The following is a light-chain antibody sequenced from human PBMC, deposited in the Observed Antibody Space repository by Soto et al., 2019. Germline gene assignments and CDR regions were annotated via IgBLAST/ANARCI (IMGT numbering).Light chain of an antibody. Sequence: QSALTQPASVSGSPGQSITLSCTGTSSDVGSYNLVSWYQHHPGRAPKLMIYEGNKRPSGVSNRFSGSKSGNTASLTISGLQAEDEADYYCCSYAGSSTYVLFGGGTKVTVL. V-gene: IGLV2-23*01. J-gene: IGLJ2*01. CDR1: SSDVGSYNL. CDR2: EGN. CDR3: CSYAGSSTYVL.